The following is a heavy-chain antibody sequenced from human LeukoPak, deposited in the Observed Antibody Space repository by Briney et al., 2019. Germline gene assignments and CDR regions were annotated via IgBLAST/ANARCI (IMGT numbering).Heavy chain of an antibody. CDR2: IYYSGST. J-gene: IGHJ4*02. D-gene: IGHD6-19*01. Sequence: PSETLSLTCTVSGVSISSYYWSWIRQPPGKGLEWIGYIYYSGSTNYNPSLKSRVTISVDTSKNQFSLKLSSVTAADTAVYYCARAVIAVAGTHFDYWGQGTLVTVSS. CDR1: GVSISSYY. V-gene: IGHV4-59*01. CDR3: ARAVIAVAGTHFDY.